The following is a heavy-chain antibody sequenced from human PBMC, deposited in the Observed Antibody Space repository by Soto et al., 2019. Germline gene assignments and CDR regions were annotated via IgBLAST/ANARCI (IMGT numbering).Heavy chain of an antibody. D-gene: IGHD3-16*01. CDR1: GFTFSNAW. V-gene: IGHV3-15*07. J-gene: IGHJ4*02. CDR2: IKSKINGETT. Sequence: PGGSLRLSCAASGFTFSNAWMNWVRQAPGKGLEWVGRIKSKINGETTHYAAPVKGRFTISRDDSKATVYVQMESLKAEDTGMYYCVADHPDWGAHAFDYWGQGTLVTVSS. CDR3: VADHPDWGAHAFDY.